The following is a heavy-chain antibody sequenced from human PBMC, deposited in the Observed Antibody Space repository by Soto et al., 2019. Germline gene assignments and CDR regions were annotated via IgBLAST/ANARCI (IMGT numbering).Heavy chain of an antibody. CDR3: ARDIAAAGSPDYYYGMDV. Sequence: ASVKVSCKASGYTFTSYGISWVRQAPGQGLEWMGWISAYNGNTNYAQKLQGRVTMTSDTSTSTAYMELRSLRSDDTAVYYCARDIAAAGSPDYYYGMDVWGQGTTVTVSS. CDR2: ISAYNGNT. D-gene: IGHD6-13*01. V-gene: IGHV1-18*01. CDR1: GYTFTSYG. J-gene: IGHJ6*02.